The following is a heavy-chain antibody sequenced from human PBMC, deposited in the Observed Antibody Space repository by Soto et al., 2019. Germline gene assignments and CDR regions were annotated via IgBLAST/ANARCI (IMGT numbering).Heavy chain of an antibody. V-gene: IGHV3-53*01. Sequence: EVQLVESGGGLIQPGGSLRLSCAASGFTASSNYMSWVRQAPGKGLEWVSVIYSGGSTYYADSVKGRFTISRDNSKNTLYLQMNSLRAEDTAVYYCARVVTAAHFDYWGQGTLVTVSS. D-gene: IGHD2-21*02. CDR2: IYSGGST. CDR1: GFTASSNY. CDR3: ARVVTAAHFDY. J-gene: IGHJ4*02.